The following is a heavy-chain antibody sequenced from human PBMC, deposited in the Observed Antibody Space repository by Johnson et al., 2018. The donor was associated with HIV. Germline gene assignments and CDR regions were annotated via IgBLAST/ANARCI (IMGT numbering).Heavy chain of an antibody. CDR2: ISYDGSNK. CDR1: GFTFSSYA. V-gene: IGHV3-30*04. CDR3: ARDSGRYSSSWATFGAFDI. D-gene: IGHD6-13*01. J-gene: IGHJ3*02. Sequence: QVQLVESGGGVVQPGRSLRLSCAASGFTFSSYAMHWVRQAPGNGLEWVAVISYDGSNKYYADSVKGRFTISRDNSKNTLYLQINSLRAEDTAVYYCARDSGRYSSSWATFGAFDIWGQGTMVTVSS.